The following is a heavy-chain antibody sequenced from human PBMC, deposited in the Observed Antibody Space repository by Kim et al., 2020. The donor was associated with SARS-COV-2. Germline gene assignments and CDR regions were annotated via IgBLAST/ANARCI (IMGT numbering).Heavy chain of an antibody. D-gene: IGHD3-10*01. V-gene: IGHV3-74*01. CDR3: VRDKYGSAQRNWFDP. CDR2: INSDGSST. Sequence: GGSLRLSCAASGFTLSGYWMHWVRQAPGKGLIWVSRINSDGSSTTYADSVKGRFTVSRDNAKNTLYLQMNSLRAEDTAVYYCVRDKYGSAQRNWFDPWGQGTLVTVSS. J-gene: IGHJ5*02. CDR1: GFTLSGYW.